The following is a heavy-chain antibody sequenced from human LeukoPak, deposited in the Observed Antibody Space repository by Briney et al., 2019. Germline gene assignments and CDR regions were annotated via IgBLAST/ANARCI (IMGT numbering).Heavy chain of an antibody. CDR3: ARGGYAGYFDY. CDR2: ISSSGSTI. V-gene: IGHV3-48*03. Sequence: PGGSLRLSCAASGFTFSSYAMNWVRQAPGKGLEWVSYISSSGSTIYYADSVKGRFTISRDNAKNSLYLQMNSLRAEDAAVYYCARGGYAGYFDYWGQGTLVTVSS. D-gene: IGHD3-16*01. CDR1: GFTFSSYA. J-gene: IGHJ4*02.